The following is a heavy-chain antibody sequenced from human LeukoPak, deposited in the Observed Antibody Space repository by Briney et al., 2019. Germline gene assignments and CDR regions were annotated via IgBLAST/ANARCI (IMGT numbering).Heavy chain of an antibody. Sequence: GGSLRLSCAASGFTFSIYAMSWVRQAPGKGLEWVSAISGSGGSTYYADSVKGRFTISRDNSKNTLYLQMNSLRAEDTAVYYCAVSWSGYYDYYFDYWGQGTLVTVSS. D-gene: IGHD3-3*01. CDR2: ISGSGGST. CDR1: GFTFSIYA. CDR3: AVSWSGYYDYYFDY. V-gene: IGHV3-23*01. J-gene: IGHJ4*02.